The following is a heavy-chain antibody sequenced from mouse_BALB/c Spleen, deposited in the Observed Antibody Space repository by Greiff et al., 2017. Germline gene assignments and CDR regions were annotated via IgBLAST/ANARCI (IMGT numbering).Heavy chain of an antibody. D-gene: IGHD2-4*01. V-gene: IGHV5-6-5*01. J-gene: IGHJ3*01. CDR2: ISSGGST. CDR1: GFTFSSYA. CDR3: ARGLDYDDGAWFAY. Sequence: EVKVVESGGGLVKPGGSLKLSCAASGFTFSSYAMSWVRQTPEKRLEWVASISSGGSTYYPDSVKGRFTISRDNARNILYLQMSSLRSEDTAMYYCARGLDYDDGAWFAYWGQGTLVTVSA.